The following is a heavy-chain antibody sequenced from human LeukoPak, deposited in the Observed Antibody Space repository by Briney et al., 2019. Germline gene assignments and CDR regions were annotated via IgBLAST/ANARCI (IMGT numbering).Heavy chain of an antibody. D-gene: IGHD2-2*01. Sequence: PGGSLRLSCAASGFTFSSYSMNWVRQAPGKGLEWVAVIWYDGSNKYYADSVKGRFTISRDNSKNTLYLQMNSLRAEDTAVYYCARDVDVVVPAARGYYYGMDVWGQGTTVTVSS. V-gene: IGHV3-33*08. CDR1: GFTFSSYS. J-gene: IGHJ6*02. CDR2: IWYDGSNK. CDR3: ARDVDVVVPAARGYYYGMDV.